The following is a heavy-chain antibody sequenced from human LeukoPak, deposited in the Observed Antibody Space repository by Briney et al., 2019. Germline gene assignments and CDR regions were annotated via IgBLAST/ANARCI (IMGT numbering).Heavy chain of an antibody. D-gene: IGHD2-2*01. J-gene: IGHJ3*02. V-gene: IGHV4-39*01. Sequence: SETLSLTCTVSGGSISSSSLYWDWIRQPPGKGLEWIGTVYYSVSTYYNPSLKSRVTISVDTSKNQFSLRLSSVTAADTALYYCARNASSLGAGAFDIWGQGTMVTVSS. CDR2: VYYSVST. CDR1: GGSISSSSLY. CDR3: ARNASSLGAGAFDI.